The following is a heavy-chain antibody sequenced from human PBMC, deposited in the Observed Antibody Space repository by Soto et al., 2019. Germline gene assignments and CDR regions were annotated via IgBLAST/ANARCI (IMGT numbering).Heavy chain of an antibody. D-gene: IGHD6-25*01. CDR1: GGSISSYY. V-gene: IGHV4-59*01. J-gene: IGHJ4*02. CDR2: VFYTGIT. CDR3: AKWGAAAGTT. Sequence: QVHLQESGPGLVKPAETLSLTCSVSGGSISSYYWSWIRQPPGKGLEWIGYVFYTGITKYNPSFKSRATISGDTSRNQFSLNLLSVTAADTAVYYCAKWGAAAGTTGGQGIRVNASS.